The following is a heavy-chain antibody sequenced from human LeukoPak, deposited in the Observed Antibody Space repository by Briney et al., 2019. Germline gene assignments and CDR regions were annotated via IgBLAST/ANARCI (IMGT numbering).Heavy chain of an antibody. J-gene: IGHJ5*02. CDR1: GGSISSYY. CDR2: IYYSGST. V-gene: IGHV4-59*08. CDR3: ARLPCSGGSCYSSSTNGNWFDP. D-gene: IGHD2-15*01. Sequence: SETLSLTCTVSGGSISSYYWSWIRQPPGKGLEWIGYIYYSGSTNYNPSLKSRVTISVDTSKNQFSLKLSSVTAADTAVYYCARLPCSGGSCYSSSTNGNWFDPWGQGTLVTVSS.